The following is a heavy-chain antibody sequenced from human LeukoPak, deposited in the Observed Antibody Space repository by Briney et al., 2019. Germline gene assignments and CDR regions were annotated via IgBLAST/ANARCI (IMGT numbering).Heavy chain of an antibody. CDR2: ISGSGGST. D-gene: IGHD1-20*01. J-gene: IGHJ4*02. V-gene: IGHV3-23*01. CDR1: GFTFSSYG. CDR3: AKNNWNPSFDY. Sequence: GGSLRLSCAASGFTFSSYGMSWVRQAPGKVLEWVSAISGSGGSTYYADSVKGRFTISRDNSKNTLYLQMNSLRAEDTAVYYCAKNNWNPSFDYWGQGTLVTVSS.